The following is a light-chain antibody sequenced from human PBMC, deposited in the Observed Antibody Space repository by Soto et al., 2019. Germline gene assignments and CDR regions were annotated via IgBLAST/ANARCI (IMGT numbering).Light chain of an antibody. CDR1: QSVSNN. CDR2: GAS. Sequence: EEVMTLSLATLSVTKKESATLSCRASQSVSNNLTWYQQKPGQPPRLLIYGASTRATGVPGRFSGSGSGTEFTLTISRLQSEDFAVYYCQQYNDLWRFRQGPK. J-gene: IGKJ1*01. CDR3: QQYNDLWR. V-gene: IGKV3-15*01.